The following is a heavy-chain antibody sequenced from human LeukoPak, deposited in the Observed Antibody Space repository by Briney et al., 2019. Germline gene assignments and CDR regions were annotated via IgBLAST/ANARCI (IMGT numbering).Heavy chain of an antibody. D-gene: IGHD1-26*01. V-gene: IGHV3-15*01. J-gene: IGHJ4*02. CDR1: GFTFSSYN. Sequence: GGSLRLSCAASGFTFSSYNMNWVRQAPGKGLEWVSRIISRTDGGTTNYAAPVNGRFAISRDDSKNTLYLQMNGLKTEDTAVYYCTTAGTTTTRFVDYWGQGTLVTVSS. CDR3: TTAGTTTTRFVDY. CDR2: IISRTDGGTT.